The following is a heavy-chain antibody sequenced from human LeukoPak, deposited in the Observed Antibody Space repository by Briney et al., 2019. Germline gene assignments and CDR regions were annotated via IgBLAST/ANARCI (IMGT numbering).Heavy chain of an antibody. CDR2: IIPILGIA. CDR3: ARHIVVVPAAISGWFDP. J-gene: IGHJ5*02. CDR1: GGTFSSYA. Sequence: SVKVSCKASGGTFSSYAISWVRQARGQGLEWMGRIIPILGIANYAQKFQGRVTITADKSTSTACMELSSLRSEDTAVYYCARHIVVVPAAISGWFDPWGQGTLVTVSS. D-gene: IGHD2-2*01. V-gene: IGHV1-69*04.